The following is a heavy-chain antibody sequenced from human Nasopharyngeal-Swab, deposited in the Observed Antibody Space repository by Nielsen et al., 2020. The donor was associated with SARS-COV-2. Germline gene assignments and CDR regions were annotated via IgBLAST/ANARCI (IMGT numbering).Heavy chain of an antibody. CDR2: IYYSGST. J-gene: IGHJ4*02. Sequence: WIRQPPGKGLEWIGYIYYSGSTYYNPSLKSRVTISVDASKNQFSLKLSSVTAADTAVYYCARGAIDYYDSSGYGDWGQGTLVTVSS. CDR3: ARGAIDYYDSSGYGD. D-gene: IGHD3-22*01. V-gene: IGHV4-31*02.